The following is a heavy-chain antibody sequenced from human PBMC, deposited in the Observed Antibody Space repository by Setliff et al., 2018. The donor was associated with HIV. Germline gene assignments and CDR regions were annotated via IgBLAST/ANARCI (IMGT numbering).Heavy chain of an antibody. CDR3: ARRRLVGYSFDY. CDR1: GGSVYTASYY. D-gene: IGHD6-25*01. CDR2: FYFGRTT. J-gene: IGHJ4*02. V-gene: IGHV4-39*01. Sequence: SETLSLTCTVSGGSVYTASYYWAWVRQPPGQGLEWIGTFYFGRTTYYNPSLESRVTLSVDTAKNQLSLKVTSVTAADTAIYYCARRRLVGYSFDYWGQGALVTVSS.